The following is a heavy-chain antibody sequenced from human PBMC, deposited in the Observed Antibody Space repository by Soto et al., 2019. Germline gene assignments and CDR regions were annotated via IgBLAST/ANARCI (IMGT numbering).Heavy chain of an antibody. CDR3: ARDLSSGYYFDY. Sequence: PGGSLRLSCAASGFTFSSYAMHWVRQAPGKGLEWVAVISYDGSNKYYADSVKGRFTISRDNSKNTLYLQMNSLRAEDTAVYYCARDLSSGYYFDYWGQGTLVTV. D-gene: IGHD3-22*01. J-gene: IGHJ4*02. CDR2: ISYDGSNK. V-gene: IGHV3-30-3*01. CDR1: GFTFSSYA.